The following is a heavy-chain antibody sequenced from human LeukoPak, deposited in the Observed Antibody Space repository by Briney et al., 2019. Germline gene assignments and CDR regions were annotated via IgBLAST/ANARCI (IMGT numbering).Heavy chain of an antibody. CDR2: VYHSGST. J-gene: IGHJ4*02. Sequence: PSETLSLTCTVSGYSISSGYYWGWIRQPPGKGLEWIGSVYHSGSTYYNPSLKSRVTISVDTSKNQFSLKLSSVTAADTAVYYRARTGFQYDSSGYYYYWGQGTLVTVSS. V-gene: IGHV4-38-2*02. CDR1: GYSISSGYY. D-gene: IGHD3-22*01. CDR3: ARTGFQYDSSGYYYY.